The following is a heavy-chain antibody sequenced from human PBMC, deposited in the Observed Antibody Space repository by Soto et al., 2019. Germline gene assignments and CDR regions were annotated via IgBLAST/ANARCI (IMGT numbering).Heavy chain of an antibody. CDR2: ISCCGGAA. J-gene: IGHJ4*02. CDR1: GFNFKKFA. D-gene: IGHD6-19*01. CDR3: AKADGQQWLIPHLDN. Sequence: EVQLLESGGGVVQPGGSLRLSCVASGFNFKKFAMAWVRQAAGEGLERVSGISCCGGAASYAASVKGRFSIARDDSKNTVSLQLNSLRVEDTAQYYCAKADGQQWLIPHLDNWGQGTLVTVS. V-gene: IGHV3-23*01.